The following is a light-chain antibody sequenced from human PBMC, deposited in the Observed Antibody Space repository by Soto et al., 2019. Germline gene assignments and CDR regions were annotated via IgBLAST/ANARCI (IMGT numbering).Light chain of an antibody. J-gene: IGLJ2*01. CDR1: SSDVGDYDY. Sequence: QSALTQPASVSGSPGQSITISCTGTSSDVGDYDYVSWYQQHPGKAPKLMFYDVSNRPSGVSNRFSGSKSGNTASLTISGLQAEDEGDYYCSSYTSSGTLVLFGGGTKLTV. CDR3: SSYTSSGTLVL. V-gene: IGLV2-14*01. CDR2: DVS.